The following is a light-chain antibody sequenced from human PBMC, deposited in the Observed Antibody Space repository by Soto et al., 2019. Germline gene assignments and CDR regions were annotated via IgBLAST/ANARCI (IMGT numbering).Light chain of an antibody. CDR1: SSDVGGYNY. V-gene: IGLV2-14*01. CDR2: DDS. CDR3: SSYTSSSTPLYV. J-gene: IGLJ1*01. Sequence: SALTQPASVSGSPGQSITISCTGTSSDVGGYNYVSWYQQHPGKAPKLMIYDDSNRPSGVSNRFSGSKSGNTASLTISGLQAEDEADYYCSSYTSSSTPLYVFGTGTKLTVL.